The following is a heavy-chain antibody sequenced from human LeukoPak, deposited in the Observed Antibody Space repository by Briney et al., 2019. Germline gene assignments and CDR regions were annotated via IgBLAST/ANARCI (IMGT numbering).Heavy chain of an antibody. CDR1: GGSISSGIYS. D-gene: IGHD4-17*01. Sequence: SQTLSLTCAVSGGSISSGIYSWNWIRQPPGQGLEWIGYIYRTGSTYYNPSLRSRVTISVDTSKNQFSLKLSSVTAADTAVYYCARDSGDYPYYFDFWGQGTLVTVSS. CDR2: IYRTGST. CDR3: ARDSGDYPYYFDF. J-gene: IGHJ4*02. V-gene: IGHV4-30-2*01.